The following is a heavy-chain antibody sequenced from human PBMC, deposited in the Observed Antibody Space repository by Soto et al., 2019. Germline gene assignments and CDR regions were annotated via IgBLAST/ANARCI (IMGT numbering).Heavy chain of an antibody. CDR2: VYYRGRS. V-gene: IGHV4-39*01. CDR1: GGSVTNSSYY. J-gene: IGHJ4*02. D-gene: IGHD4-17*01. Sequence: SETLSLTCTVSGGSVTNSSYYWGWIRQSPGKGLEWIGSVYYRGRSYSKSSVKSRVTISVDTSKNRFSLSLNSVNASDTAVYFCVSQRTTVPTQAYFDYWGQGAWVTVS. CDR3: VSQRTTVPTQAYFDY.